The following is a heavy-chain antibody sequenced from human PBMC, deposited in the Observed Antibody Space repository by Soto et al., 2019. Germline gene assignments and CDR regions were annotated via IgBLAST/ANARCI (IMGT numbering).Heavy chain of an antibody. J-gene: IGHJ4*02. CDR3: AKDHRDPTREEAFDY. V-gene: IGHV3-23*01. CDR2: ILSSGGPT. Sequence: PGGSLRLSCAASGFTFSSCAMSWVRQAPGKGLEWVSAILSSGGPTFYADSVKGRFTISRDNSKNKLYLQINSLRAADTAIYYCAKDHRDPTREEAFDYWGQGTLVTVSS. CDR1: GFTFSSCA.